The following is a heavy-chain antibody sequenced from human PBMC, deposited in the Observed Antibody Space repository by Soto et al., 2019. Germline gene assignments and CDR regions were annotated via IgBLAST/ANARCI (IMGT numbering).Heavy chain of an antibody. CDR2: IYWDDDK. D-gene: IGHD4-4*01. CDR3: ATSQVMTTVTYFDY. V-gene: IGHV2-5*02. CDR1: GFSLSTSGVG. J-gene: IGHJ4*02. Sequence: QITLKESGPTLVKPTQTLTLTCTFSGFSLSTSGVGVGWIRQPPGKALEWLALIYWDDDKRYSPSLKSSLTITKDPSKNQVVPKMTNMDPVDTATYYCATSQVMTTVTYFDYWGQGTLVTVSS.